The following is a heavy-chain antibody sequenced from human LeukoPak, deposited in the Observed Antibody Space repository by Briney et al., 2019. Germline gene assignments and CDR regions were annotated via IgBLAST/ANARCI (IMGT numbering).Heavy chain of an antibody. V-gene: IGHV1-69*13. Sequence: SVTVSCKASGYTFTSYSVHWVRQAPGQGLEWMGGIIPIFGTANYAQKFQGRVTITADESTSTAYMELSSLRSEDTAVYYCAREQTAKYYYGSGSYYNLDYWGQGTLVTVSS. J-gene: IGHJ4*02. CDR3: AREQTAKYYYGSGSYYNLDY. D-gene: IGHD3-10*01. CDR1: GYTFTSYS. CDR2: IIPIFGTA.